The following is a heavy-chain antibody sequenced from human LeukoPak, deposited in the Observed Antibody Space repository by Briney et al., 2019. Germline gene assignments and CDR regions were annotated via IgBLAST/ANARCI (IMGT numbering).Heavy chain of an antibody. CDR3: ARGDYGDYVTLIDY. CDR2: INWNGGST. Sequence: GGSLRLSCAASGFTFDDYGMSWVRQAPGKGLEWVSGINWNGGSTGYADSVKGRFTISRDNAKSSLYLQMNSLRAEDTALYYCARGDYGDYVTLIDYWGQGTLVTVSS. D-gene: IGHD4-17*01. J-gene: IGHJ4*02. CDR1: GFTFDDYG. V-gene: IGHV3-20*04.